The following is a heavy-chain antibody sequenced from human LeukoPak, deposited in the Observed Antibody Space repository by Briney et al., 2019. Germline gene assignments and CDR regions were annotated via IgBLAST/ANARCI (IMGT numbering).Heavy chain of an antibody. J-gene: IGHJ4*02. CDR1: GGSMSTYY. D-gene: IGHD3-10*01. Sequence: PSETLSLTCTVSGGSMSTYYWSWIRQSPGKGLEWIGYIYYSGSTSYNPSLKSRLTISIDTSKTQFYLELSSVTAADTAVYYCARVVYSGSWGYFDYWGQGILVTVSS. CDR3: ARVVYSGSWGYFDY. V-gene: IGHV4-59*01. CDR2: IYYSGST.